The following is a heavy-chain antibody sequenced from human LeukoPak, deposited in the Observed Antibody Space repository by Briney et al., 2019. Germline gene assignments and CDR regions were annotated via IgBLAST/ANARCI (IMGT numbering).Heavy chain of an antibody. CDR1: GYTLTELS. D-gene: IGHD3-10*01. Sequence: ASVKVSCKVSGYTLTELSMHWVRQAPGKGLEWMGGFDPEDGETIYAQKFQGRVTMTEDTSTDTAYMELSSLRSEDTAVYYCATDGSPMVRGVIRSWFDPWGQGTLVTVSA. CDR2: FDPEDGET. V-gene: IGHV1-24*01. J-gene: IGHJ5*02. CDR3: ATDGSPMVRGVIRSWFDP.